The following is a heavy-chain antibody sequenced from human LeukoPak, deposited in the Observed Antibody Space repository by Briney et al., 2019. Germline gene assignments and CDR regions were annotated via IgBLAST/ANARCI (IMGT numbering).Heavy chain of an antibody. J-gene: IGHJ2*01. V-gene: IGHV1-69*01. CDR2: IIPIFGPA. CDR3: ARATGNSDHSPREPIHWYFDL. D-gene: IGHD4-23*01. Sequence: SVKVSCKASGGTFSTFGLSWVRQAPGQGLEWMGGIIPIFGPANYAQKFQGRVTITADESTSTDYMELRSLRSEDTAVYFCARATGNSDHSPREPIHWYFDLWGRGTLVTVCS. CDR1: GGTFSTFG.